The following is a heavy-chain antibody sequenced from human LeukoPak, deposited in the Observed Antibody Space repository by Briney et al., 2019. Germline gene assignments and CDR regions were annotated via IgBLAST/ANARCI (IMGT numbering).Heavy chain of an antibody. CDR2: ISSSSSYI. D-gene: IGHD3-3*01. V-gene: IGHV3-21*04. CDR1: GFTFSSYS. J-gene: IGHJ4*02. CDR3: AKDGGLRFGPH. Sequence: GGSLRLSCAASGFTFSSYSMNWVRQAPGKGLEWVSSISSSSSYIYYADSVKGRFTISRDNSKNTLYLQMNSLRAEDTAVYYCAKDGGLRFGPHWGQGTLVTVSS.